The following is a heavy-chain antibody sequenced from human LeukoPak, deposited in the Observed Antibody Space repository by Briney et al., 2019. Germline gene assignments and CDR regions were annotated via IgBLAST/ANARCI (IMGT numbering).Heavy chain of an antibody. CDR1: GGSFGGYY. Sequence: SETLSLTCAVYGGSFGGYYWSWIRQPPGKGLEWVGEINHSGSTNYNPSLKSRVTISVDTSKNQFSLKLSSVTAADTAVYYCARISGGWSDYWGQGTLVTVSS. CDR3: ARISGGWSDY. D-gene: IGHD2-15*01. CDR2: INHSGST. J-gene: IGHJ4*02. V-gene: IGHV4-34*01.